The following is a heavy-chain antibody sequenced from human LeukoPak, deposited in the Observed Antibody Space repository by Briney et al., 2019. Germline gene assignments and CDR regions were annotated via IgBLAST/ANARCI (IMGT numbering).Heavy chain of an antibody. V-gene: IGHV3-30*12. CDR2: ISYDGSNK. CDR3: ARVGSGDYGPYYYYYYMDA. D-gene: IGHD4-17*01. Sequence: PGGSLRLSCAASGFPFRSYAMHWVRQAPGKGLEWVAVISYDGSNKYYADSVKGRFTISRDNSKNTLYLQMNSLRAEDTAVYYCARVGSGDYGPYYYYYYMDAWGKGTTVTISS. J-gene: IGHJ6*03. CDR1: GFPFRSYA.